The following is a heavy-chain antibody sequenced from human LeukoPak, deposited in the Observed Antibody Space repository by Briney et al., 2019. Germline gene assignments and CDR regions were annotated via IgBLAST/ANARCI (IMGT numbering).Heavy chain of an antibody. CDR1: GYTFTNYY. D-gene: IGHD4-17*01. CDR3: ARDSTVTTFRGCVDP. J-gene: IGHJ5*02. V-gene: IGHV1-46*01. Sequence: GASVKVSCKASGYTFTNYYVHWVRQAPGRGLEWMGVINPSGGSTNYAQKFQGRVTMTRDTSTSTVYMELSSLRSEDTAVYYCARDSTVTTFRGCVDPWGQGTLVTVSS. CDR2: INPSGGST.